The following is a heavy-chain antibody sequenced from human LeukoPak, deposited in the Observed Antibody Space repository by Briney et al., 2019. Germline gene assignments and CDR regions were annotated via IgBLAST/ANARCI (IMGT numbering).Heavy chain of an antibody. CDR1: GFTFSSYA. V-gene: IGHV3-30-3*01. CDR3: ALEAARQPY. Sequence: GGSLRLSCAASGFTFSSYAMHWVRQAPGKGLEWVAVISYDGSNKYYADSVKGRFTISRDNSKNTLYLQMNSLRAEDTAVYYCALEAARQPYWGQGTLVTVSS. J-gene: IGHJ4*02. D-gene: IGHD6-6*01. CDR2: ISYDGSNK.